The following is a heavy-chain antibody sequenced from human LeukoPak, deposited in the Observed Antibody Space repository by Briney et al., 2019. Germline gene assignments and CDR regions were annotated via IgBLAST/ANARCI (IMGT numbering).Heavy chain of an antibody. Sequence: SETLSLTCAVYGGSFSGYYWSWIRQPPGKGLEWIGEINHSGSTNYNPSLKSRVTISVDTSKNLFSLKLSSVTAADTTVYYCARGRELESSIAAAPIPFDYWGQGTLVTVSS. CDR3: ARGRELESSIAAAPIPFDY. J-gene: IGHJ4*02. CDR1: GGSFSGYY. D-gene: IGHD6-25*01. CDR2: INHSGST. V-gene: IGHV4-34*01.